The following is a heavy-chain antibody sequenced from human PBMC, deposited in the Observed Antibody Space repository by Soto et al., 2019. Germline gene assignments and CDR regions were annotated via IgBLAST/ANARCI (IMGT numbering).Heavy chain of an antibody. CDR1: GLTFSSYW. D-gene: IGHD1-26*01. CDR2: INTDGSST. Sequence: EVQLVESGGGLVQPGGSLRLSCAASGLTFSSYWMHWVRQAPGKGLVWVSRINTDGSSTTYADSVKGRFTISRDNTKNTLYLTMNSLRVEDTAVYYCARASGRHIHFDYWGQGTLVTVSS. CDR3: ARASGRHIHFDY. J-gene: IGHJ4*02. V-gene: IGHV3-74*01.